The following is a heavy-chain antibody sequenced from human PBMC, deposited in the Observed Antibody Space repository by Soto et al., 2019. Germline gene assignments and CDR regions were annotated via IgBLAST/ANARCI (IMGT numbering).Heavy chain of an antibody. D-gene: IGHD6-6*01. Sequence: SETLSLTCSLYSGSLSGYYWSWIRQPPGKGPEWIGEISPSGTTNYSPSLKSRVSISVDTSKNQFSLNLTSLTAADTAVYYCARAPKVSGSAQTRPDCWRQGSLLT. CDR3: ARAPKVSGSAQTRPDC. CDR1: SGSLSGYY. CDR2: ISPSGTT. V-gene: IGHV4-34*01. J-gene: IGHJ4*02.